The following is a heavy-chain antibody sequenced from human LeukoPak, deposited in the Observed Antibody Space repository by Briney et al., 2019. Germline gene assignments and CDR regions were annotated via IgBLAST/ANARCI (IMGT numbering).Heavy chain of an antibody. J-gene: IGHJ4*02. V-gene: IGHV3-74*01. D-gene: IGHD1-26*01. CDR2: ISTDVSDT. CDR3: AKRGRGGSYLPLYYFDY. CDR1: GFTFSSYW. Sequence: SGGSLRLSCAASGFTFSSYWMRWVRRAPGKGLVWVSYISTDVSDTGYADSVKGRFTISRDNSKNTLYLQMNSLRAEDTAVYYCAKRGRGGSYLPLYYFDYWGQGTLVTVSS.